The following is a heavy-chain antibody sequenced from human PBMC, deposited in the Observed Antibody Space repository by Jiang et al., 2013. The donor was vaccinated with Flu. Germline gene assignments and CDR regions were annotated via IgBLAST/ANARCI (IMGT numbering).Heavy chain of an antibody. J-gene: IGHJ4*02. Sequence: GSGLVKPSETLSLTCTVSGGSISSSSYYWGWIRQPPGKGLEWIGSIYYSGSTYYNPSLKSRVTISVDTSKNQFSLKLSSVTAADTAVYYCARQGRSYYDFWSGYHPFDYWGQGTLVTVSS. CDR1: GGSISSSSYY. CDR2: IYYSGST. CDR3: ARQGRSYYDFWSGYHPFDY. V-gene: IGHV4-39*01. D-gene: IGHD3-3*01.